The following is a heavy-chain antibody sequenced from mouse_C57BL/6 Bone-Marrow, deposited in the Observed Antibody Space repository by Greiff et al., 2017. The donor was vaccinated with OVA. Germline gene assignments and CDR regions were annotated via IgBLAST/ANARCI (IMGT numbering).Heavy chain of an antibody. V-gene: IGHV1-69*01. CDR2: IDPYDSYT. D-gene: IGHD1-1*01. Sequence: QVQLQQPGAELVMPGASVKLSCKASGYTFTSYWMHWVKQRPGQGLEWIGEIDPYDSYTNYNQKFKGKSTLTVDKSSSTAYMQLSSLTSEDSAVYYCAREDYGSSYGFAYWGQGTLVTVSA. J-gene: IGHJ3*01. CDR1: GYTFTSYW. CDR3: AREDYGSSYGFAY.